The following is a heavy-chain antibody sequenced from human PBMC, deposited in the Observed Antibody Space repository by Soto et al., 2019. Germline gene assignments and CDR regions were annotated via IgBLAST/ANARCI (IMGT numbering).Heavy chain of an antibody. CDR2: INAYNGNT. CDR3: AMVDVYVTPSPQDV. Sequence: QVHLVQSGAEVKNPGASVKVSCKASGYSFTSYGIGWARQAPGQGLEWRGWINAYNGNTNYAQNLQGRLTLTTDTSTTTAYMELRSLRSNDTAIYYCAMVDVYVTPSPQDVRGQGTTVTVSS. CDR1: GYSFTSYG. D-gene: IGHD3-16*01. V-gene: IGHV1-18*01. J-gene: IGHJ6*02.